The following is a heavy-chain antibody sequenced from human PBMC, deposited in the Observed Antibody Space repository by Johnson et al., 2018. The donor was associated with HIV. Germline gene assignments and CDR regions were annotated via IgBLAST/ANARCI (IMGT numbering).Heavy chain of an antibody. CDR3: AKGTSWELRGAFDI. Sequence: VQLVASGGGLVQPGSSLRLSCAASGFTFDDYAMHWVRQAPGKGLEWVSGISWNSGSIGYADSVEGRFTISRDNAKNSLYLQMNSLRAEDTALYYCAKGTSWELRGAFDIWGQGTMVTVSS. J-gene: IGHJ3*02. V-gene: IGHV3-9*01. D-gene: IGHD1-26*01. CDR1: GFTFDDYA. CDR2: ISWNSGSI.